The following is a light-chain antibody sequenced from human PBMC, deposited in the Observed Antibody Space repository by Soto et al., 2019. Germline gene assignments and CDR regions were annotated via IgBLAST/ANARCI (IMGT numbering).Light chain of an antibody. J-gene: IGKJ2*01. Sequence: DIQMTQSPSTLSASVGDRVTITCRASQSISYWLAWYQQKPGKAPKVLMYKASSFESGVPSRFSGSGSGTDFTLTISSLQPDDFATYYCQQYQSFPYTFGQGTNLQIK. V-gene: IGKV1-5*03. CDR1: QSISYW. CDR2: KAS. CDR3: QQYQSFPYT.